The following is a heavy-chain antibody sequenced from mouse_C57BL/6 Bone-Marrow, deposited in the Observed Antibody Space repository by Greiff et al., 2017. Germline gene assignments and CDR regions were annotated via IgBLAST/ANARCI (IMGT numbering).Heavy chain of an antibody. J-gene: IGHJ2*01. Sequence: EVKLVESGGDLVKPGGSLKLSCAASGFTFSSYGMSWVRQTPDKRLEWVATISSGGSYTYYPDSVKGRFTISRDNAKNTLYLQRSSLKSEDTAMYYCARHNYVFDYWGQGTTLTVSS. CDR3: ARHNYVFDY. CDR1: GFTFSSYG. D-gene: IGHD1-3*01. V-gene: IGHV5-6*02. CDR2: ISSGGSYT.